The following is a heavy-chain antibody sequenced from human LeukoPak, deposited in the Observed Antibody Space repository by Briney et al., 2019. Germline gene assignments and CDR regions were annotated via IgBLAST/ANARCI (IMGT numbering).Heavy chain of an antibody. Sequence: GGSLRLSCAASGFTFSSYGMSWVRQAPGKGLEWVSAISGSGSTYYADSVKGRFTISRDNSKNTLYLQMNSLRAEDTAVYYCAKDFRYDSSGYSDYWGQGTLVTVSS. CDR2: ISGSGST. J-gene: IGHJ4*02. CDR3: AKDFRYDSSGYSDY. D-gene: IGHD3-22*01. CDR1: GFTFSSYG. V-gene: IGHV3-23*01.